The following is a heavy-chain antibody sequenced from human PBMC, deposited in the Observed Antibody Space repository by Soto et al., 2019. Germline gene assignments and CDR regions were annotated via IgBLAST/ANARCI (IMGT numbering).Heavy chain of an antibody. Sequence: QVQLVQSGIEVKKPGASVKVSCNTMGYTFSNYGLSWVRQAPGEGLEWLGWISAYNGHTKYAQKVQDRVTLTTDTPASTPYLELRSLRSDDTAGYCCVRGDVGYFDHWGQGTLVLVSS. D-gene: IGHD3-16*01. CDR2: ISAYNGHT. V-gene: IGHV1-18*01. CDR1: GYTFSNYG. J-gene: IGHJ4*02. CDR3: VRGDVGYFDH.